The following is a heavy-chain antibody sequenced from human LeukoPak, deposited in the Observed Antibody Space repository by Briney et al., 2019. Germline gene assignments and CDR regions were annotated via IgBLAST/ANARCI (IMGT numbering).Heavy chain of an antibody. V-gene: IGHV3-53*01. J-gene: IGHJ5*02. CDR3: ASHGYSSSWYGDNWFDP. CDR2: IYSGGST. D-gene: IGHD6-13*01. Sequence: GGSLRLSCAASGFTVSSNYMSWVRQAPGKGLEWVSVIYSGGSTYYADSVKGRFTISRDNSKNTLYLQMNSLRAEDTAVYYCASHGYSSSWYGDNWFDPWGQGTLVTVSS. CDR1: GFTVSSNY.